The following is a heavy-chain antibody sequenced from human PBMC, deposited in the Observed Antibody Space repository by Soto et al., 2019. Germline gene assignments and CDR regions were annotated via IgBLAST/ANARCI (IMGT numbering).Heavy chain of an antibody. CDR1: GYSLAELS. V-gene: IGHV1-24*01. Sequence: ASVKVSCKVSGYSLAELSMHWVRQAPGQGLEWMGRFDPEDGERIYTQKFQGRVTMTDDTSTDTAYLELSSLRSVDAAVYYCATSVDLPRGVDVWGRGTTVTVSS. D-gene: IGHD5-12*01. CDR2: FDPEDGER. J-gene: IGHJ6*02. CDR3: ATSVDLPRGVDV.